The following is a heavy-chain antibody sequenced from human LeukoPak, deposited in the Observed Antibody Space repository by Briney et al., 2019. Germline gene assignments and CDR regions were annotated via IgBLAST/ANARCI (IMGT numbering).Heavy chain of an antibody. J-gene: IGHJ4*02. CDR2: IYSSGST. Sequence: SETLSLTCTVSGGSISRYYWSWLRQPPGKGLEWIGYIYSSGSTNYNPSLKSRVTISVDTSKNQFSLKLSSVTAADTALYYCARATYGSVFFDYWGQGTLVTVSS. CDR3: ARATYGSVFFDY. CDR1: GGSISRYY. D-gene: IGHD4-17*01. V-gene: IGHV4-59*01.